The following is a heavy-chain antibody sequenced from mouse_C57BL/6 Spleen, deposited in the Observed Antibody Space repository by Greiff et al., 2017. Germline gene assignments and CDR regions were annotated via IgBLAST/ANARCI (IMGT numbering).Heavy chain of an antibody. J-gene: IGHJ2*01. V-gene: IGHV5-9*01. Sequence: DVMLVESGGGLVKPGGSLKLSCAASGFTFSSYTMSWVRQTPEKRLEWVATISGGGGNTYYPDSVKGRFTISRDNAKNTLYLQMSSLRSEDTALYYCARLIWVFDYWGQGTTLTVSS. CDR3: ARLIWVFDY. CDR1: GFTFSSYT. D-gene: IGHD4-1*01. CDR2: ISGGGGNT.